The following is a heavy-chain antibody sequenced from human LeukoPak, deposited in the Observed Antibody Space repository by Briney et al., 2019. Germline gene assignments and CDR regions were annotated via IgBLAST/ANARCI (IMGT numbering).Heavy chain of an antibody. CDR3: ARTRSSWYDY. V-gene: IGHV4-59*01. J-gene: IGHJ4*02. Sequence: PSETLSLTCTVSGGSIGSYYWSWIRQPPGKGLEWIGYIYYSGSTNYNPSLKSRVTISVDTSKNQFSLKLSSVTAADTAVYYCARTRSSWYDYWGQGTLVTVSS. CDR2: IYYSGST. D-gene: IGHD6-13*01. CDR1: GGSIGSYY.